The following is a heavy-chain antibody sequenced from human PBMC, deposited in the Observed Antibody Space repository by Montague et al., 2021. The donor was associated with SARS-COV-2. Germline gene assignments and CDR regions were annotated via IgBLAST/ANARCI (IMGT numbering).Heavy chain of an antibody. CDR2: IDWDDDK. D-gene: IGHD4-23*01. V-gene: IGHV2-70*01. Sequence: PALVKPTQTLTLACTFSGFSLSTSGMCVSWIRQPPGKALEWLTLIDWDDDKYYSTSLKTRLTISKDTSKNQVVLTMTNMDPVDTATYCCARSYGTTVVTRAFDYWGKGTLVTVSS. CDR1: GFSLSTSGMC. CDR3: ARSYGTTVVTRAFDY. J-gene: IGHJ4*02.